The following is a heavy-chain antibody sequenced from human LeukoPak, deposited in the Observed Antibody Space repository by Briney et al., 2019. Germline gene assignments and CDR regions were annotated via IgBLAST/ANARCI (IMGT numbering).Heavy chain of an antibody. Sequence: SETLSLTCTVSGGSISSSSYYWGWIRQPPGKGPEWIGSIYYSGSTYYNPSLKSRVTISVDTSKNQFSLKLSSVTAADTAVYYCAKSQYNWFDPWGQGTLVTVSS. CDR2: IYYSGST. CDR1: GGSISSSSYY. D-gene: IGHD4-11*01. CDR3: AKSQYNWFDP. J-gene: IGHJ5*02. V-gene: IGHV4-39*07.